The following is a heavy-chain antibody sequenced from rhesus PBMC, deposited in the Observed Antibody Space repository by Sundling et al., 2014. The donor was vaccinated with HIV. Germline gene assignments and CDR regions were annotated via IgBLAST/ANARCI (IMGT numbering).Heavy chain of an antibody. D-gene: IGHD6-25*01. Sequence: QVQLQESGPGLVKASETLSLTCAVSGASISSYLWNWIRQPPGKGLEWIGEINGNTGSADYNPSLKSRVTISTDTSKNQFSLKVSSVTAADTAVYYCANTGSWLYYFDSWGQGVLVTVSS. CDR2: INGNTGSA. V-gene: IGHV4-80*01. CDR3: ANTGSWLYYFDS. J-gene: IGHJ4*01. CDR1: GASISSYL.